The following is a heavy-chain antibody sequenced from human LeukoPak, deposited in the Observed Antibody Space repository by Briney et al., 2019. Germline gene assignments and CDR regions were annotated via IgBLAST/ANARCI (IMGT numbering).Heavy chain of an antibody. Sequence: SETLSLTCSVSGGSIRSSYWSWIRQPPGKGREGIGYIDTSTNTDYNPSLTSRVTISVDPSKNQVSLNPFSVTPADTVVYYCARHEGVTYSSSALFDYWGQGILATVSS. CDR3: ARHEGVTYSSSALFDY. V-gene: IGHV4-4*09. J-gene: IGHJ4*02. CDR1: GGSIRSSY. CDR2: IDTSTNT. D-gene: IGHD6-6*01.